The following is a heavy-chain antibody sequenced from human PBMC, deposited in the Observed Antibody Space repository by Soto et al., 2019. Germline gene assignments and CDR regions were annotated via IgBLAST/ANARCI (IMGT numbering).Heavy chain of an antibody. CDR3: ARAGNYGGNYYYYYGMDV. CDR1: GGTFSSYT. J-gene: IGHJ6*02. Sequence: QVQLVQSGAEVKKPGSSVKVSCKASGGTFSSYTISWVRQAPGQGLEWMGRIIPILGIANYAQKFQGRVTITADKSTSTADMELSSLRSEDTAVYYCARAGNYGGNYYYYYGMDVWGQGTTVTVSS. V-gene: IGHV1-69*02. CDR2: IIPILGIA. D-gene: IGHD4-17*01.